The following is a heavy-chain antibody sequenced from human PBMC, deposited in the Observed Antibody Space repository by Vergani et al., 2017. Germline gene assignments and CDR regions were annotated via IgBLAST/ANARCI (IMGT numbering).Heavy chain of an antibody. CDR3: TRVGPQEGYRIADAFDI. CDR1: GFTFGDYA. D-gene: IGHD5-24*01. V-gene: IGHV3-49*04. J-gene: IGHJ3*02. CDR2: IRSKAYGGTK. Sequence: EVQLVESGGGLVQPGRSLRLSCTASGFTFGDYAMNWVRQAPGKGLEWVGVIRSKAYGGTKEYAASVKGRFTISRDDSKSIAYLQMNSLKTEDTDVYYCTRVGPQEGYRIADAFDIWGQGTMVTVSS.